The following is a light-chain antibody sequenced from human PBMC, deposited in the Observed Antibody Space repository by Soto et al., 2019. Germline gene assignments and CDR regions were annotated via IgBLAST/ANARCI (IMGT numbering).Light chain of an antibody. J-gene: IGKJ4*01. Sequence: EIVLTQSPATLSLSPGERATLSCRASQSVSSSYLAWYQQKLGQAPRLLIYGASSRATGIPDRFSGSGSGTEFTLTISSLQSEDFATYYCQQFNNYPQAFGGGTKVDI. CDR1: QSVSSSY. V-gene: IGKV3-15*01. CDR2: GAS. CDR3: QQFNNYPQA.